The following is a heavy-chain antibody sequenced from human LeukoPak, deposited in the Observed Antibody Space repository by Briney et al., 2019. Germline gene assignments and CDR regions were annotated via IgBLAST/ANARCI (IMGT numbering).Heavy chain of an antibody. CDR3: VKVGGSGYYPDI. D-gene: IGHD3-22*01. V-gene: IGHV3-23*01. CDR2: ISGSGGRT. CDR1: GFTFSSYA. J-gene: IGHJ3*02. Sequence: GGSLRLSCAASGFTFSSYAMSWVRQAPGKGVEGVSAISGSGGRTYHADSVKGGFTIYRENDKKTVNLQMNRQRGEDTAVYYCVKVGGSGYYPDIWGQGTMVTVSS.